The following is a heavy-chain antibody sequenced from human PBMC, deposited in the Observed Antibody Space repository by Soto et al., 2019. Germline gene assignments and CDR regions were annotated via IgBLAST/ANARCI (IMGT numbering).Heavy chain of an antibody. CDR3: AKDLTRHIAYWLDP. V-gene: IGHV1-2*02. Sequence: GASVEVSCKASGFSFTGYYIHWLRQAPGQGLEWMGWINAHSGGTEYAQKFQGRVTLTRDTSIATAYLTLTSLTSDDTALYYCAKDLTRHIAYWLDPWGQGPQITVSS. CDR1: GFSFTGYY. J-gene: IGHJ5*02. D-gene: IGHD3-16*01. CDR2: INAHSGGT.